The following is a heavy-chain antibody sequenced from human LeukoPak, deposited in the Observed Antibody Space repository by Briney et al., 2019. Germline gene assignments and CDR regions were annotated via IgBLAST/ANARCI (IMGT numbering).Heavy chain of an antibody. J-gene: IGHJ4*02. CDR1: GFTFSSYA. V-gene: IGHV3-30-3*01. CDR3: ARDPTGATVITDY. Sequence: GGSRRLSCAASGFTFSSYAIHWVRQAPGKGLEWVAAISHDGSNKNYADSVKGRFTISRDNYKNTLYLQMNSLRAEDTAVYYCARDPTGATVITDYWGQGTLVTVSS. CDR2: ISHDGSNK. D-gene: IGHD1-26*01.